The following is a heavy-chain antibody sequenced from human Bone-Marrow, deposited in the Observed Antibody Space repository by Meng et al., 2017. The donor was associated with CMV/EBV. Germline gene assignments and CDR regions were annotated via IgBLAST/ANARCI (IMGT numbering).Heavy chain of an antibody. CDR2: IIPIFGTA. D-gene: IGHD3-3*01. CDR1: GGTFSSYA. J-gene: IGHJ6*02. V-gene: IGHV1-69*05. CDR3: ARRKAYDFGVGDYYYGMDV. Sequence: SVKVSCKASGGTFSSYAISWVRQAPGQGLEWMGGIIPIFGTANYAQKFQGRVTITTDESTSTAYMELSSLRSEDTAVYSCARRKAYDFGVGDYYYGMDVWGQGTTVTVSS.